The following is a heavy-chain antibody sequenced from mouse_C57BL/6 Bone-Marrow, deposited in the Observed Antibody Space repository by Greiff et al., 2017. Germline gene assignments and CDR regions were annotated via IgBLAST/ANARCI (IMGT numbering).Heavy chain of an antibody. D-gene: IGHD1-1*01. CDR2: IYIGNGYT. J-gene: IGHJ4*01. CDR1: GYTFTSYG. Sequence: EVQLQQSGAELVRPGSSVKMSCKTSGYTFTSYGINWVKQRPGQGLEWIGYIYIGNGYTEYNEKFKGKATLTSDTSSSTAYMQLSSLTSEDSAIYVCALITTVVATSNAMDYWGQGTSVTVSS. V-gene: IGHV1-58*01. CDR3: ALITTVVATSNAMDY.